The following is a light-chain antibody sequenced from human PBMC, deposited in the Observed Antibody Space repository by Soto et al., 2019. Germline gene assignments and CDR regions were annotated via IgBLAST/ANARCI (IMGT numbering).Light chain of an antibody. J-gene: IGKJ1*01. Sequence: DIQMTQSPSTLSASVGDRVTITCRASQSISSWLAWYQQKPGKAPKLLIYDASSLESGVPSRFGGSGSGTEFTLTLSSLHPDDFATYHCQQAWTFGQGTKVEIK. CDR1: QSISSW. V-gene: IGKV1-5*01. CDR2: DAS. CDR3: QQAWT.